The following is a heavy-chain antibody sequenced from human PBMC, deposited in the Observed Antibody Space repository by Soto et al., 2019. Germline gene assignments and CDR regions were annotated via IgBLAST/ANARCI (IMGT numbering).Heavy chain of an antibody. CDR1: GFTFSSYS. CDR3: ARSPGFLFDY. V-gene: IGHV3-48*01. CDR2: ISSSSSTI. J-gene: IGHJ4*02. Sequence: PGGSLRLSCAASGFTFSSYSMSWVRQAPGKGLEWVSYISSSSSTIYYADSVKGRFTISRDNAKNSLYLQMNSLRAEDTAVYYCARSPGFLFDYWXQGTLVTVSS.